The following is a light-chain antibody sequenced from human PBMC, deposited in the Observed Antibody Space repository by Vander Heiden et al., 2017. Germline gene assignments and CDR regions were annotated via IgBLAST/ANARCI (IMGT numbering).Light chain of an antibody. CDR2: DAS. Sequence: DIQMTQSPSSLSASVGDRVTITCQASQDISNYLNWYQQKPGKAPKLLIYDASNLETGVPSMFRGSGSGTDFTFTISSLQPEDIATYYCQQYDNLPLYTFGQGTKLEIK. V-gene: IGKV1-33*01. J-gene: IGKJ2*01. CDR3: QQYDNLPLYT. CDR1: QDISNY.